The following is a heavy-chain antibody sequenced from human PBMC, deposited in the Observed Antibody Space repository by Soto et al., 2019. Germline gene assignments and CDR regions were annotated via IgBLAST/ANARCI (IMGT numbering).Heavy chain of an antibody. CDR2: IKSKTDGGTT. CDR3: VKASTGTPYGFFYFDY. D-gene: IGHD1-1*01. CDR1: GFTFSNAW. V-gene: IGHV3-15*07. Sequence: GGSLRLSCAASGFTFSNAWMNWVRQAPGKGLEWVGRIKSKTDGGTTDYAAPVKGRFTISRDNSKNTLYLQMSSLRAEDTAVYYCVKASTGTPYGFFYFDYWGQGTLVTVSS. J-gene: IGHJ4*02.